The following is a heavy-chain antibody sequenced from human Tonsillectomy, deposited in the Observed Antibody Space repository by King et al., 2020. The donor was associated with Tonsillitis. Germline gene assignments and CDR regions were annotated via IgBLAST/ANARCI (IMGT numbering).Heavy chain of an antibody. J-gene: IGHJ4*02. D-gene: IGHD2-21*02. CDR1: EFTFSSYA. Sequence: VQLVESGGGLVQPGGSLRLSCAASEFTFSSYAMSWVRQAPGKGLEWVSVIYSGGTGTFYADSVRGRFTISRDDSKNTLYLQMNSLRAEDTAVYYCAKAVYCGGDCPFDYWGQGTLVTVSS. CDR3: AKAVYCGGDCPFDY. V-gene: IGHV3-23*03. CDR2: IYSGGTGT.